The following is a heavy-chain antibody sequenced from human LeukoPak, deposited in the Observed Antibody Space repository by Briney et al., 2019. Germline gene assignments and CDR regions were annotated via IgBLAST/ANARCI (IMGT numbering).Heavy chain of an antibody. V-gene: IGHV3-7*03. D-gene: IGHD4-17*01. CDR3: AREPSGDYFDY. Sequence: GGSLRLSCAASGFTLSSYWMSWVRQAPGKGLEGVANIKQDERDKNNVDSVKGRFTISRDNAKTLLHLQINSLRAEDTAVYYCAREPSGDYFDYWGQGTLVTVSS. CDR2: IKQDERDK. CDR1: GFTLSSYW. J-gene: IGHJ4*02.